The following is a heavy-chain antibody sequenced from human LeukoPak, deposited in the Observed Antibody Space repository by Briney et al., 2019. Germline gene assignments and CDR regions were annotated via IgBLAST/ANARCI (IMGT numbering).Heavy chain of an antibody. CDR1: GHTFTSYG. Sequence: ASVKVSCKASGHTFTSYGISWVRQAPGQGLEWMGWISAYNGNTNYAQKLQGRVTMTTDTSTSTAYMELRSLRSDDTAVYYCARLSGYSGSYYDYFDYWGQGTLVTVSS. D-gene: IGHD1-26*01. CDR3: ARLSGYSGSYYDYFDY. V-gene: IGHV1-18*01. J-gene: IGHJ4*02. CDR2: ISAYNGNT.